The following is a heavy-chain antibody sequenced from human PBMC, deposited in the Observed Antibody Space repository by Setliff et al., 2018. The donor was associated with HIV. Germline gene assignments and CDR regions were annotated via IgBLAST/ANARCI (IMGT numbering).Heavy chain of an antibody. CDR1: GFIFSSYA. CDR3: ARGSWKDGAQGYFFDH. CDR2: ISSSSSYI. D-gene: IGHD1-1*01. J-gene: IGHJ4*02. Sequence: GSLRLSCAASGFIFSSYAMSWVRQAPGKGLEWVSSISSSSSYIYYADSVKGRFTISRDNSKNTLYLQMNSLRAEDTAVYYCARGSWKDGAQGYFFDHWGQGTLVTVSS. V-gene: IGHV3-21*04.